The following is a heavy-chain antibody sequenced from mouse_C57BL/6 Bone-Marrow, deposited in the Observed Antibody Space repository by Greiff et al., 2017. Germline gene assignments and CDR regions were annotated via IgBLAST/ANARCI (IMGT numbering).Heavy chain of an antibody. CDR1: GFTFSSYA. Sequence: EVKVEESGEGLVKPGGSLKLSCAASGFTFSSYAMSWVRQTPEKRLEWVAYISSGGDYIYYADTVKGRFTISRDNARNTLYLQMSSLKSEDTAIYYCTRDKATPVDYWGQGTTLTVSS. D-gene: IGHD3-2*02. V-gene: IGHV5-9-1*02. CDR3: TRDKATPVDY. J-gene: IGHJ2*01. CDR2: ISSGGDYI.